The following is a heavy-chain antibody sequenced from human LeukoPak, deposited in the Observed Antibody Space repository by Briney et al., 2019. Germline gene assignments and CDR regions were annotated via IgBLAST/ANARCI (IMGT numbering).Heavy chain of an antibody. V-gene: IGHV4-59*01. CDR3: ARGRIAAAGTFSYYYYMDV. D-gene: IGHD6-13*01. CDR1: GGSISSYY. Sequence: SETLSPTCTVSGGSISSYYWSWIRQPPGKGLEWIGYIYYSGSTNYNPSLKSRVTISVDTSKNQFSLKLSSVTAADTAVYYCARGRIAAAGTFSYYYYMDVWGKGTTVTVSS. CDR2: IYYSGST. J-gene: IGHJ6*03.